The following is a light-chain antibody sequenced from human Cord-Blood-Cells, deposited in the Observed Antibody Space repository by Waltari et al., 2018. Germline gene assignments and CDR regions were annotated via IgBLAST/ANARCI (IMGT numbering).Light chain of an antibody. V-gene: IGLV2-23*01. CDR1: SSDVGSYNL. Sequence: QSALTQPAPMSGSPGQSITISCTGTSSDVGSYNLGSWYQQHPGNAPKLMIYEGRKRPSGVSNRFSGSKSGNTASLTISGLQAEDEADYYCCSYAGSSTWVFGGGTKLTVL. J-gene: IGLJ3*02. CDR2: EGR. CDR3: CSYAGSSTWV.